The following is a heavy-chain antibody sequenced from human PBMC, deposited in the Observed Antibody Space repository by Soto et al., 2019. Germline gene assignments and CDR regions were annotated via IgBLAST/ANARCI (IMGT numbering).Heavy chain of an antibody. V-gene: IGHV1-18*01. Sequence: GASVKVSCKASGYTFTSYGISWVRQAPGQGLEWMGWISAYNGNTNYAQKLQGRVTMTTDTSTSTAYMELRSLRSDDTAVYYCARRTIAVAVVPDAFDIWGQGTMVTVSS. CDR1: GYTFTSYG. J-gene: IGHJ3*02. CDR3: ARRTIAVAVVPDAFDI. D-gene: IGHD6-19*01. CDR2: ISAYNGNT.